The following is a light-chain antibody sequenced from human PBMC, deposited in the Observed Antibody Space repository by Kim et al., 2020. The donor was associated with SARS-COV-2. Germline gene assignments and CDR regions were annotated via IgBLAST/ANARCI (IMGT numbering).Light chain of an antibody. CDR1: QSNSSW. J-gene: IGKJ2*01. Sequence: SVGDRVTITCRASQSNSSWLAWYQQKPGKAPKLLIYKASSLESGVPSRFSGSGSGTEFTLTISSLQPDDFATYYCQQYNSYSPRYTFGQGTKLEIK. CDR2: KAS. CDR3: QQYNSYSPRYT. V-gene: IGKV1-5*03.